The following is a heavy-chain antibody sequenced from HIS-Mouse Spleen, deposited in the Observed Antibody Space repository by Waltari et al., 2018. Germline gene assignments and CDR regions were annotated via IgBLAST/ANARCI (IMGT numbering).Heavy chain of an antibody. Sequence: QLQLQESGPGLVKPSETLSLTCTVPGGSISRSRYYWGWIRQPPGKGLEWIGSIYYSGSTYYNPSLKSRVTISVDTSKNQFSLKLSPVTAADTAVYYCAREIPYSSSWYDWYFDLWGRGTLVTVSS. CDR2: IYYSGST. CDR1: GGSISRSRYY. D-gene: IGHD6-13*01. CDR3: AREIPYSSSWYDWYFDL. V-gene: IGHV4-39*07. J-gene: IGHJ2*01.